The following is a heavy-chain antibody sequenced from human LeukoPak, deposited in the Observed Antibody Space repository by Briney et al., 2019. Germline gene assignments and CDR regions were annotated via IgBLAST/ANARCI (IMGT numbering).Heavy chain of an antibody. CDR2: MNPNSGNT. CDR3: ARPLKVVPAAISDY. D-gene: IGHD2-2*02. CDR1: GYTFTSYD. V-gene: IGHV1-8*01. J-gene: IGHJ4*02. Sequence: ASVKVSCKASGYTFTSYDINWVRQATGQGLEWMGWMNPNSGNTGYAQKFQGRVTMTRNTSISTAYMELSSLRSEDTAVYYCARPLKVVPAAISDYWGQGTLVTVSS.